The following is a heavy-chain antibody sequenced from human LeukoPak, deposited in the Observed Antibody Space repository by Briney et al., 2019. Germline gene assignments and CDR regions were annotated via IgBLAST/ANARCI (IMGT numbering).Heavy chain of an antibody. CDR2: IYTRGTT. CDR1: GGSISSYY. Sequence: PSETLSLTCTVSGGSISSYYWSWIRQPAGKGLEWIGRIYTRGTTSYNPSLKSRVTISVDTSKNQFSLKLSSVTAADTAVYYCARANREYCSGGSCYSLLNYYYYMDVWGKGTTVTISS. V-gene: IGHV4-4*07. J-gene: IGHJ6*03. D-gene: IGHD2-15*01. CDR3: ARANREYCSGGSCYSLLNYYYYMDV.